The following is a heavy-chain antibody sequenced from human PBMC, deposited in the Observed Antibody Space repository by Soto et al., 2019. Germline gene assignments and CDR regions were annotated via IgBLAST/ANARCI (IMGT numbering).Heavy chain of an antibody. V-gene: IGHV4-34*02. D-gene: IGHD3-10*01. CDR3: ARGEITLLGGMDV. CDR1: GGSFRGYY. Sequence: QVQLQQSGAGLLKPSETLSLNCTVSGGSFRGYYWGWVRQPPGKGLEWIGEINHSGSSNYHPSLTSRVTISVAKSKNKFSLTVSAVTPEDTAIYDCARGEITLLGGMDVGGQGTTGTVSS. CDR2: INHSGSS. J-gene: IGHJ6*02.